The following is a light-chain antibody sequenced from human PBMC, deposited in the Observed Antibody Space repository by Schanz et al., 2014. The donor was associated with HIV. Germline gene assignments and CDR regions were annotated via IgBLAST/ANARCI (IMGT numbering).Light chain of an antibody. CDR1: QRLSSSY. V-gene: IGKV3-15*01. CDR2: GAS. J-gene: IGKJ1*01. CDR3: QQYNTWPPTT. Sequence: EIVLTQSPGSLSLSPGGRATLSCGASQRLSSSYLAWYQQKRGQAPRLLIYGASTRATGIPARFSGSGSGTEFTLTISSLQSEDFAVYYCQQYNTWPPTTFGQGTKVEIK.